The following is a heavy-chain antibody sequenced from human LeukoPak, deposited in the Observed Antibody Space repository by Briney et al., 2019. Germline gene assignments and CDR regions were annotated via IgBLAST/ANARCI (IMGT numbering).Heavy chain of an antibody. CDR3: ARAGSLLLWFGESPPDAFDS. D-gene: IGHD3-10*01. Sequence: ASVKVSCKASGYTFTAYYVHWVRQAPGQGLEWMGWINPNTGNTNYAQKLQGRVTMTTDTSTSTAYMELRSLRSDDTAVYYCARAGSLLLWFGESPPDAFDSGGQGTMVTVSS. V-gene: IGHV1-18*04. J-gene: IGHJ3*02. CDR2: INPNTGNT. CDR1: GYTFTAYY.